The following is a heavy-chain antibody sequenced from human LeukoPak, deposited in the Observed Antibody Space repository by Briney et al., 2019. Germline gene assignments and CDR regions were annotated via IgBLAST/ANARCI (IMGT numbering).Heavy chain of an antibody. CDR1: GSTMKNFG. CDR3: VRGADMNYNFENSFYFDS. CDR2: IWYDGSQR. J-gene: IGHJ4*02. D-gene: IGHD3-3*01. Sequence: GTSLRLSCAVSGSTMKNFGMHWVRQAPGKGLEWVAVIWYDGSQRHYIDSVKGRFAISRENSMNTLSLEMNGLRVEDTAVYYCVRGADMNYNFENSFYFDSWGQGALVIVSS. V-gene: IGHV3-33*01.